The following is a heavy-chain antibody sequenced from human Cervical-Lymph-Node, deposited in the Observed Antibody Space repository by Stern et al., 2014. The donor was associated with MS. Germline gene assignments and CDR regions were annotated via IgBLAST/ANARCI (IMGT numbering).Heavy chain of an antibody. CDR2: IKSKTDSGST. J-gene: IGHJ6*02. CDR1: GFTFRNAW. CDR3: TTLDRSYPYYYYGMDV. V-gene: IGHV3-15*01. Sequence: EMQLVESGGGLVKPGGSLRLSCAASGFTFRNAWMTWIRQAPGKGLEWVGRIKSKTDSGSTDYAVPVKGRFTISRDDSKNTLYLQMNSLKTEDTAVYYCTTLDRSYPYYYYGMDVWGQGTTVTVSS. D-gene: IGHD1-26*01.